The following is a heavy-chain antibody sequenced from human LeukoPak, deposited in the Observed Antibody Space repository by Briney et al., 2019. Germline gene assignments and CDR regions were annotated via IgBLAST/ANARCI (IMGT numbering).Heavy chain of an antibody. D-gene: IGHD6-19*01. CDR1: GFTFIDHD. J-gene: IGHJ4*02. Sequence: AGSLRLSFTPSGFTFIDHDVSYIRQAPGKGLDWLSYISPSGITTKYADSVKGRFTVSRDNAKNSVFLQLNNLRVGDTAVYFCAGQRSSYYFDSWGQGALVTVSS. CDR3: AGQRSSYYFDS. V-gene: IGHV3-11*01. CDR2: ISPSGITT.